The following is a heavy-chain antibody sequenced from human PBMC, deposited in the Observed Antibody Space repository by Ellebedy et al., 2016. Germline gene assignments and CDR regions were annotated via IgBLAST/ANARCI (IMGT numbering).Heavy chain of an antibody. V-gene: IGHV3-23*01. CDR2: ISGSGGRT. CDR3: AKDDGYSLDY. D-gene: IGHD5-18*01. J-gene: IGHJ4*02. Sequence: GESLKISCATSGFTFSNYAMSWVRQAPGKGLEWVSGISGSGGRTYHADSVKGRFTISRDNFKNTLYLEMNSLRAEDTAVYYCAKDDGYSLDYWGQGTLITVSS. CDR1: GFTFSNYA.